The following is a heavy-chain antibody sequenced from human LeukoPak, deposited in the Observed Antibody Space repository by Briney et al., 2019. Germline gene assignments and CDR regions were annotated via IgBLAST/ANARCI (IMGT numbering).Heavy chain of an antibody. CDR2: IIPIFGTP. D-gene: IGHD3-10*01. CDR3: ARGSGTITMVRGVFYGMDV. Sequence: SVKVSCKASGGAFSSYGISWVRQAPGQGLEWMGGIIPIFGTPNYAQKFQGRVTITADESTSTAYMELSSLRSEDTAVYYCARGSGTITMVRGVFYGMDVWGQGTTVTVSS. J-gene: IGHJ6*02. V-gene: IGHV1-69*13. CDR1: GGAFSSYG.